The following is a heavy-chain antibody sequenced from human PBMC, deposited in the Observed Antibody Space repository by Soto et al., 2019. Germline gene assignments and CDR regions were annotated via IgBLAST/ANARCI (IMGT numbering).Heavy chain of an antibody. CDR1: GFTFSRYW. Sequence: GGSLRLSCAASGFTFSRYWMTWVRQAPGKGLEWVANIKQDGSERYYVDSVKGRFTISRDTSLYLQMSSLRAEDTAVYYCVRGLVEKSRITLAYWGQGCLVTVSS. J-gene: IGHJ4*02. CDR3: VRGLVEKSRITLAY. V-gene: IGHV3-7*01. D-gene: IGHD1-1*01. CDR2: IKQDGSER.